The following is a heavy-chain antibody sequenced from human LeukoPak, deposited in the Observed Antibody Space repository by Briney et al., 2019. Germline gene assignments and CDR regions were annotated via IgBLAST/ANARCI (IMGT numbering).Heavy chain of an antibody. CDR2: IYTSGST. CDR3: ARHLYYDFWSGSMGFDY. V-gene: IGHV4-4*07. Sequence: SETLSLTCTVSGGSISSYYWSWIRQPAGKGLEWIGRIYTSGSTNYNPSLKSRVTLSVDTSKNQFSLKLSSVTAADTAVYYCARHLYYDFWSGSMGFDYWGQGTLVTVSS. D-gene: IGHD3-3*01. J-gene: IGHJ4*02. CDR1: GGSISSYY.